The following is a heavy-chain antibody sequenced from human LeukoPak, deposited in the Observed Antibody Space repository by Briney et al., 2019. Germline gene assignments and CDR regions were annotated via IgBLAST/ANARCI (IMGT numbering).Heavy chain of an antibody. Sequence: GVSLRLSCAASGFTLSSYEMNWVRQAPGKGLEWVSYISSSGTTIYYADSVKGRFTISRDNAKNSLYLQMNSLRAEDTAVYYCARLAANWNYGDCWGQGTLVTVSS. D-gene: IGHD1-7*01. V-gene: IGHV3-48*03. J-gene: IGHJ4*02. CDR3: ARLAANWNYGDC. CDR1: GFTLSSYE. CDR2: ISSSGTTI.